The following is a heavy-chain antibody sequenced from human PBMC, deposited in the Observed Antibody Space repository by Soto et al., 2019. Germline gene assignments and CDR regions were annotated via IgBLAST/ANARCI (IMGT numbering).Heavy chain of an antibody. J-gene: IGHJ4*02. CDR1: GGTFSSYA. CDR2: IIPIFGTA. V-gene: IGHV1-69*01. D-gene: IGHD3-10*01. Sequence: QVQLVQSGAEVKKPGSSVKVSCKASGGTFSSYAISWVRQAPGQGLEWMGGIIPIFGTANYAQKFQGRVTITADESTSTAYMELSSLRSEDTAVYYCASYYGSGSYNAWYYFDYWGQGTLVTVSS. CDR3: ASYYGSGSYNAWYYFDY.